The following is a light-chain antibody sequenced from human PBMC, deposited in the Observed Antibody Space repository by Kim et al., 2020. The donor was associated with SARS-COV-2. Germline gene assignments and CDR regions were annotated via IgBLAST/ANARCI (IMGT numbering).Light chain of an antibody. CDR3: QSYDSSRSGYVV. CDR1: WSKSGAVDD. Sequence: VTTSCTGSWSKSGAVDDVQWRQQMPVTARKLLQYGNCNWASGVPVRFSGLKSGTSASRTITGLQAEDEADYYRQSYDSSRSGYVVFGGGTQLTVL. J-gene: IGLJ2*01. V-gene: IGLV1-40*01. CDR2: GNC.